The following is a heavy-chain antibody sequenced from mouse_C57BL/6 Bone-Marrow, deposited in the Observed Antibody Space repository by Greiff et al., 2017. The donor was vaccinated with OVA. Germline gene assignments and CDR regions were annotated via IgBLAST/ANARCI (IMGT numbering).Heavy chain of an antibody. Sequence: QVQLKESGPGILQSSQTLSLTCSFSGFSLSTSGMGVSWIRQPSGKGLEWLAHIYWDDDKRYNPSLKSRPTISKDTSRNQVFLMITSVDTADTAAYYFVRDGNCWDFDVWGTGTTVTVSS. CDR2: IYWDDDK. D-gene: IGHD2-1*01. CDR3: VRDGNCWDFDV. CDR1: GFSLSTSGMG. J-gene: IGHJ1*03. V-gene: IGHV8-12*01.